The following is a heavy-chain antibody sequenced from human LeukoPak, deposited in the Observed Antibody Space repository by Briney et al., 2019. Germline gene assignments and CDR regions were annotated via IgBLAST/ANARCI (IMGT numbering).Heavy chain of an antibody. D-gene: IGHD2-15*01. Sequence: ASVKVSCKPSGYTFTGYFMHWVRQAPGQGLEWMGWINPNSGGTNYAQKFQGRVTMTRDTSINTAYMELSSLRSDDTAVYYCARGPYCSGGSCYLDWFDPWGQGTLVTVSS. V-gene: IGHV1-2*02. CDR2: INPNSGGT. CDR3: ARGPYCSGGSCYLDWFDP. J-gene: IGHJ5*02. CDR1: GYTFTGYF.